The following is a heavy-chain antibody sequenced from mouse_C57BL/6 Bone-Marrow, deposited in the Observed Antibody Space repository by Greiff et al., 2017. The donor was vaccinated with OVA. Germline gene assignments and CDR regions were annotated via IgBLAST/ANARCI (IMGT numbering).Heavy chain of an antibody. D-gene: IGHD2-4*01. CDR2: ISDGGSYT. V-gene: IGHV5-4*01. Sequence: EVKLQESGGGLVKPGGSLKLSCAASGFTFSSYAMSWVRQTPEKRLEWVATISDGGSYTYYPDNVKGRFTISRDNAKNNLYLQMSHLKSEDTAMYYCARERGLPYYFDYWGQGTTLTVSS. CDR3: ARERGLPYYFDY. J-gene: IGHJ2*01. CDR1: GFTFSSYA.